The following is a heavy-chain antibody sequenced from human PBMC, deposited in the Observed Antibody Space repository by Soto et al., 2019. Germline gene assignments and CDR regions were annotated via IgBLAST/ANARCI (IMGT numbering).Heavy chain of an antibody. J-gene: IGHJ4*02. Sequence: PGGSLRLSCTGFGFTFSNYAMSWVRQAPGKGLEWVSAMSGGDTTDYVDSVKGRFTISRDNSKNTLYLQMNSLRAEDTAVYYCATHCTSSTCYYYLGQGTLVTVSS. CDR3: ATHCTSSTCYYY. CDR1: GFTFSNYA. CDR2: MSGGDTT. V-gene: IGHV3-23*01. D-gene: IGHD2-2*01.